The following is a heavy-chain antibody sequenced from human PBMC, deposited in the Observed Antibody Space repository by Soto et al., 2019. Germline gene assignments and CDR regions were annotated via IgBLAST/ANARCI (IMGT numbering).Heavy chain of an antibody. CDR2: IYSSGST. D-gene: IGHD2-2*02. J-gene: IGHJ6*02. V-gene: IGHV4-61*01. CDR3: ARFVRSCSGTTCYTRADV. CDR1: GGSVSSDTHY. Sequence: PSETLSLTCTVSGGSVSSDTHYWSWIRQPPGKRLAWSGLIYSSGSTNYHPSLKSRVTMSVDTSKNQFSLKLRSVIVADTAVYHCARFVRSCSGTTCYTRADVWGQGTTVT.